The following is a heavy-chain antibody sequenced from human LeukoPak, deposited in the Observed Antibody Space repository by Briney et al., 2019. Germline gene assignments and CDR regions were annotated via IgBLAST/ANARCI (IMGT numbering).Heavy chain of an antibody. CDR1: GGSFSGYY. V-gene: IGHV4-34*01. CDR2: INHSGST. CDR3: AMDYYYDSSGADFQH. D-gene: IGHD3-22*01. J-gene: IGHJ1*01. Sequence: SETLSLTCAVYGGSFSGYYWSWIRQPPGKGLEWIGEINHSGSTNYNPSLKSRVTISVDTSKNQFSLKLSSVTAADTAVYYCAMDYYYDSSGADFQHWGQGTLATVSS.